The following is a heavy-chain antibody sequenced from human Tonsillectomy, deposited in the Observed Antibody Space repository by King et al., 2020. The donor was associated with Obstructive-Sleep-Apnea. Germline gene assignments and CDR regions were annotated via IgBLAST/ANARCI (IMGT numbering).Heavy chain of an antibody. V-gene: IGHV5-51*01. Sequence: VQLVESGAEVKMPGESLKISCKGSGYSFTTYWIGWVRQMPGKGLEWMGIIYPGGDSDTRYSPSFQGQVTISADKSVNTAYLQWRSLKASDTAMYYCARLSVTIDYWGQGTLVTVSS. CDR3: ARLSVTIDY. D-gene: IGHD4-17*01. CDR2: IYPGGDSDT. CDR1: GYSFTTYW. J-gene: IGHJ4*02.